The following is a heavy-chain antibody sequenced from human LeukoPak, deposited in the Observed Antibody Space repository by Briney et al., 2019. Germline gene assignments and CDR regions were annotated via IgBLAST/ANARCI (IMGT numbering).Heavy chain of an antibody. D-gene: IGHD6-13*01. CDR1: GSIFNAYW. Sequence: GAPLQISCECSGSIFNAYWIAWGRQLPAKGLEWMVVIYPYDCGTRYSPSFQGQVTISADKSISTAYLQWSSLKASDTAMYYCARIDSMAAGTEYYFDYWGQGTLVTVSS. CDR3: ARIDSMAAGTEYYFDY. J-gene: IGHJ4*02. CDR2: IYPYDCGT. V-gene: IGHV5-51*01.